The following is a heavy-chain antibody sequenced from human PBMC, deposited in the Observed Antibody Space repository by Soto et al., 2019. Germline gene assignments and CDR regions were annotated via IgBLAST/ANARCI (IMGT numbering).Heavy chain of an antibody. Sequence: GVQRHDRTVAELGISVDIRDRVIKKTGKGLEWVSSISSSSSYIYYADSVKGRFTSSRDNAKNSLYLQMNSLRAEDTAVYYCARADRRSHTTWLDPWDQGTLVTVSS. CDR3: ARADRRSHTTWLDP. CDR2: ISSSSSYI. J-gene: IGHJ5*02. V-gene: IGHV3-21*01. D-gene: IGHD2-2*01. CDR1: ELGISVDI.